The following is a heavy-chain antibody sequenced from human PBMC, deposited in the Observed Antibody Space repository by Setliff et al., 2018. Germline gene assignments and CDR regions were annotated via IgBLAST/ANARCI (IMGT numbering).Heavy chain of an antibody. CDR3: TTGFLEWLNYYYYYMDV. D-gene: IGHD3-3*01. CDR1: GFTFSNAW. Sequence: GGSLSLSCAASGFTFSNAWMSWVRQAPGKGLEWVGRIKSKTDGGTTDYAAPVKGRFTISRDDSKNTLYLQMNSLKTEDTAVYYCTTGFLEWLNYYYYYMDVWGKGTTVTVSS. J-gene: IGHJ6*03. CDR2: IKSKTDGGTT. V-gene: IGHV3-15*01.